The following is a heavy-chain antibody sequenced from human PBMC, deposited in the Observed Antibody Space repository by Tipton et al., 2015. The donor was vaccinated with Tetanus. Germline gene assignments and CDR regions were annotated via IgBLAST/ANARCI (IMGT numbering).Heavy chain of an antibody. CDR1: GFTFSDHF. J-gene: IGHJ4*02. Sequence: SLRLSCAASGFTFSDHFMDWVRQAPGKGLEWVSRITLKANSYTSFYAASVKGRFTISRDDSKNLLFLYMGSLRTEDTAVYFCARPGYSSSSPDWWGQGTLVTVSS. CDR3: ARPGYSSSSPDW. CDR2: ITLKANSYTS. D-gene: IGHD6-13*01. V-gene: IGHV3-72*01.